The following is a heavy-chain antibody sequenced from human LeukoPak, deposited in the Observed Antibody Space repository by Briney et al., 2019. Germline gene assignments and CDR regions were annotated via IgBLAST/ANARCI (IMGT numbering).Heavy chain of an antibody. V-gene: IGHV3-7*01. Sequence: GGSLRLSCVASGFTFSSYWMSWVRQAPGKGLEWVANIKQDGSEKYYVDSVKGRFTISRDNAKNSLYLQMNSLRAEDTAVYYCAREHVVPATIDWFDPWGQGTLVTVSS. D-gene: IGHD2-2*02. CDR1: GFTFSSYW. J-gene: IGHJ5*02. CDR2: IKQDGSEK. CDR3: AREHVVPATIDWFDP.